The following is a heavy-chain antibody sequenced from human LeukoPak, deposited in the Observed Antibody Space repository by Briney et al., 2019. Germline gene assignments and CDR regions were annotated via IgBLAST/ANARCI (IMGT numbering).Heavy chain of an antibody. CDR1: GFPFSSYW. CDR3: ASDSPYYGMDV. Sequence: GGSLRLSCAASGFPFSSYWTHWVRQVPGKGLLWVSRINSDGSATIYADSVRGRFTISRDNAKNTLYLQMSGLRVEDTAVYHCASDSPYYGMDVWGQGTTVTVSS. CDR2: INSDGSAT. J-gene: IGHJ6*02. V-gene: IGHV3-74*01.